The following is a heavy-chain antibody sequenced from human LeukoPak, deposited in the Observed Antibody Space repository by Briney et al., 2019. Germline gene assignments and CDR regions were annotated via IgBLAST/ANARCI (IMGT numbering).Heavy chain of an antibody. CDR2: ISSSSSTI. CDR3: AGVGAMRWDY. J-gene: IGHJ4*02. CDR1: GFTFSNYS. V-gene: IGHV3-48*01. D-gene: IGHD1-26*01. Sequence: GGSLRLSCAASGFTFSNYSMNWVRQVPGKGLGWVSYISSSSSTIYYAGAVKGRFTISRDNAKNSLYLQMNSLRAEDTAVYYCAGVGAMRWDYWGQGTLVTVSS.